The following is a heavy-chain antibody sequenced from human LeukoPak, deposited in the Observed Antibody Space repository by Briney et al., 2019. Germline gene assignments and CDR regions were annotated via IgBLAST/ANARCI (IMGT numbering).Heavy chain of an antibody. J-gene: IGHJ4*02. CDR2: ISSGSTYI. V-gene: IGHV3-21*01. CDR1: GFIFSDYS. CDR3: AIEVTTRIFDY. Sequence: GGSLRLSCAASGFIFSDYSMNWVRQAPGKGLEWVSSISSGSTYIYYADSVKGRFTISRDNGETSLYLQMNSLRAEDTAVYYCAIEVTTRIFDYWGQGTLVTVSS. D-gene: IGHD5-12*01.